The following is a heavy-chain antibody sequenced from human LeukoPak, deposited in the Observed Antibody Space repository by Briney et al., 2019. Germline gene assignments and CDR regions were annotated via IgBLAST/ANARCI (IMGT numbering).Heavy chain of an antibody. CDR2: IWYEGTNK. V-gene: IGHV3-33*01. Sequence: PGGSLRLSCAASGFTFSSYGMHWVRQAPGKGLEWVAVIWYEGTNKYYADSVKGRFTISKDNAKNSLYLQMNSLRAEDTAVYYCARGGPYSSGWYPPPFDYWGQGTLVTVSS. CDR3: ARGGPYSSGWYPPPFDY. D-gene: IGHD6-19*01. J-gene: IGHJ4*02. CDR1: GFTFSSYG.